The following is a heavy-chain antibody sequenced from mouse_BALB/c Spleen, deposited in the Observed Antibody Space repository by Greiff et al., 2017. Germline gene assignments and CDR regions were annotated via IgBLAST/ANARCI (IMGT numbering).Heavy chain of an antibody. Sequence: EVKVVESGAELMKPGASVKMSCKASGYTFTSYVMHWVKQKPGQGLEWIGYINPYNDGTKYNEKFKGKATLTSDKSSSTAYMELSSLTSEDSAVYYCARNYEGFDYWGQGTTLTVSS. J-gene: IGHJ2*01. CDR2: INPYNDGT. V-gene: IGHV1-14*01. CDR3: ARNYEGFDY. CDR1: GYTFTSYV. D-gene: IGHD2-1*01.